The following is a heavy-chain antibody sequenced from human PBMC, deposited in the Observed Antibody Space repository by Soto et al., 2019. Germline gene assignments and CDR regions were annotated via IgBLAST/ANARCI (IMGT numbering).Heavy chain of an antibody. J-gene: IGHJ6*02. Sequence: EVQLVESGGGLVQPGGSLRLSCAASGFTFSSYWMSWVRQPPGKGLEWVANIKQDGSEKYYVDSVKGRFTISRDNAKNALYLQMNSLRAEDTAVYYCAGDPQLLWFGELDVYGMDVWGQGTTVTVS. CDR1: GFTFSSYW. CDR3: AGDPQLLWFGELDVYGMDV. D-gene: IGHD3-10*01. V-gene: IGHV3-7*01. CDR2: IKQDGSEK.